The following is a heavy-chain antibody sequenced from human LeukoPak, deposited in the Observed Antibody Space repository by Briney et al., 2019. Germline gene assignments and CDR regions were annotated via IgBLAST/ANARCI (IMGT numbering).Heavy chain of an antibody. D-gene: IGHD4-23*01. V-gene: IGHV3-53*01. CDR2: IYSGGST. CDR3: ARGGPTVVTPSAFDV. CDR1: GFTVSSNY. J-gene: IGHJ3*01. Sequence: QPGGSLRLSCAASGFTVSSNYMSWVRQAPGKGLEWVSVIYSGGSTYYADSVKGRFTISRDNFKNTLYIQMNSLRAEDTAVYYCARGGPTVVTPSAFDVWGQGTMVTVSS.